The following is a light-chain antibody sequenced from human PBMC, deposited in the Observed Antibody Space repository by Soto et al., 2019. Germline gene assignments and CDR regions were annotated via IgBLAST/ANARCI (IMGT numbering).Light chain of an antibody. V-gene: IGLV1-40*01. CDR3: SSYTTTSTLA. J-gene: IGLJ2*01. CDR1: SSNIGAGYD. CDR2: EVS. Sequence: QSVLTQPPSVSGAPGQRVTISCTGSSSNIGAGYDVHWYQQLPGTAPKLMIYEVSYRPSGVSDRFSGSKSGNTASLTISGLQAEDEADYYCSSYTTTSTLAFGGGTKVTVL.